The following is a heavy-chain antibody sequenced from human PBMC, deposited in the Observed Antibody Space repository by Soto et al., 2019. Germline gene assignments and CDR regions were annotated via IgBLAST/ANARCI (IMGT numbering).Heavy chain of an antibody. CDR2: IDGDEDSTT. CDR1: GFTFNSYW. J-gene: IGHJ4*02. Sequence: EVQLGESGGGLVQPGGSLRLSCAASGFTFNSYWLQWVRHAPGKGLEWVSRIDGDEDSTTNYADFVKCRFTISRDNVKTTLYLQMNSLRAEDTAVYYCVRDSHGDYWGQGTLVTVSS. V-gene: IGHV3-74*01. CDR3: VRDSHGDY.